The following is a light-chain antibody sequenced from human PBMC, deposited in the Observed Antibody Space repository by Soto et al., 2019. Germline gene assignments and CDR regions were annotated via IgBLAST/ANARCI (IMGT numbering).Light chain of an antibody. Sequence: EIVMTQSPATLSLSPGERATLSCRASQSVSSRRLAWYQQKPGQAPRFLIYGASTRPTGIPDRFNGSGSGTDFTLTISRLEPEDLAFYYCQRYNNWPWTFGQGPTVDIK. J-gene: IGKJ1*01. CDR2: GAS. CDR1: QSVSSRR. V-gene: IGKV3D-15*01. CDR3: QRYNNWPWT.